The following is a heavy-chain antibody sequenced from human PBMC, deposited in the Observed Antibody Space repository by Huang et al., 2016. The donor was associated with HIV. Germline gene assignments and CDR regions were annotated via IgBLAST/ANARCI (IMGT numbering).Heavy chain of an antibody. Sequence: QVHLVQSGAEVKKPGSSVRVSCKASGGTFSKKSITWVRLAPGQGPEGMGGIIPSFGTPHYAQRFQGRVTISADESTSTAYMELSSLTTDDTAVYYCARDGADMYFDLWGRGTLVTVSA. D-gene: IGHD2-15*01. CDR2: IIPSFGTP. J-gene: IGHJ2*01. V-gene: IGHV1-69*01. CDR3: ARDGADMYFDL. CDR1: GGTFSKKS.